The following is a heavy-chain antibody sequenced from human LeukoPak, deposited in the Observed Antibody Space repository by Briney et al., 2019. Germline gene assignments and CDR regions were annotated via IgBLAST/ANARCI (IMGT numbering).Heavy chain of an antibody. J-gene: IGHJ4*02. CDR3: AKGHRRLLPSMIGY. D-gene: IGHD1-26*01. V-gene: IGHV3-23*01. Sequence: GGSLRLSCAASGFTFSSYAMNWVRQAPGRGLEWVSAISGSGGSTYYADSVKGRFTISRDNSKNTLYLQMNSLRPEDTAVYFSAKGHRRLLPSMIGYWGQGTLVTVSS. CDR2: ISGSGGST. CDR1: GFTFSSYA.